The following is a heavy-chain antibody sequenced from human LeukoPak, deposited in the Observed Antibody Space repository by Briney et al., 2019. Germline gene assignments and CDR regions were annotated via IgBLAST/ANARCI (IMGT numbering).Heavy chain of an antibody. D-gene: IGHD3-22*01. Sequence: QSGGSLRLSCAASGFTFSSYAMSWVRQAPGKGLEWVSAISGSSGSTYYADSVKGRFTISRDISKNTLYLQMNSLRAEDTAVCYCAKPIDDYYDSREYYFDYWGQGTLVTVSS. CDR1: GFTFSSYA. CDR2: ISGSSGST. CDR3: AKPIDDYYDSREYYFDY. J-gene: IGHJ4*02. V-gene: IGHV3-23*01.